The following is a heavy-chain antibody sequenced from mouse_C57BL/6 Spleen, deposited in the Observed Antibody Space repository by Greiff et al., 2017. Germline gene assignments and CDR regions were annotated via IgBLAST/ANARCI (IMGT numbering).Heavy chain of an antibody. D-gene: IGHD2-4*01. CDR1: GFTFSDYG. Sequence: EVQLVESGGGLVKPGGSLKLSCAASGFTFSDYGMHWVRQAPEKGLEWVAYISSGSSTIYYADTVKGRFTISRDNAKNTLFLQLTSLMSEDTAMYYCARPDYDYGAWFDYWGQGTLVTVSA. CDR3: ARPDYDYGAWFDY. J-gene: IGHJ3*01. V-gene: IGHV5-17*01. CDR2: ISSGSSTI.